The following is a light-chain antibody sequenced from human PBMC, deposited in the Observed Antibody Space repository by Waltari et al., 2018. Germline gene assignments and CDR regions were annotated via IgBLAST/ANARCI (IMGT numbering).Light chain of an antibody. V-gene: IGKV3-15*01. Sequence: EIVMTQSPATLSVSPGERATLSCRASQSVSSNLAWYQQKPGQAPRLLIYGASTRATGSPARFSGSGSGTEFTLTISSLQSEDFAVYYCQQYNNWPFTFGGGTKVEIK. CDR2: GAS. J-gene: IGKJ4*01. CDR1: QSVSSN. CDR3: QQYNNWPFT.